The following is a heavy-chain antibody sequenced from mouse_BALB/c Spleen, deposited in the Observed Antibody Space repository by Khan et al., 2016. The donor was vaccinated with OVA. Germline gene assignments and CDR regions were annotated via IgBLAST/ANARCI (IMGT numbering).Heavy chain of an antibody. CDR3: SRDRNYYGGSLYFDY. CDR2: ITSGGSYT. Sequence: EVELVESGGGLVKPGGSLKLSCAASGFTFSSYSMSWVRQPPEKRLEWVATITSGGSYTYYPDSVKGRFTISRDNARNTLYLQMSSLKSEDPAMYCWSRDRNYYGGSLYFDYWGQGTTLTVSS. V-gene: IGHV5-6-4*01. J-gene: IGHJ2*01. CDR1: GFTFSSYS. D-gene: IGHD1-1*01.